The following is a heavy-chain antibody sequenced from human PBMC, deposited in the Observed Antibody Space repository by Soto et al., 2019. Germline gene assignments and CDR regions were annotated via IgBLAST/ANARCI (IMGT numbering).Heavy chain of an antibody. Sequence: QVQLQESGPGLVKPSQTLSLTCTVSGGSISSGDYYWSWIRQPPGKGLEWIGYIYYSGSTYYNPSLKSRVTISVDTSNNQFSLKRSSVTAPDTAVYYCARVADCSGGRCYFSVDDWGQGTLVTVSS. CDR3: ARVADCSGGRCYFSVDD. D-gene: IGHD2-15*01. CDR2: IYYSGST. J-gene: IGHJ4*02. CDR1: GGSISSGDYY. V-gene: IGHV4-30-4*01.